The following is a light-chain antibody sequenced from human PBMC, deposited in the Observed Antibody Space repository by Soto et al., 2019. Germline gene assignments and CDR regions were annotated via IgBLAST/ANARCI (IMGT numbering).Light chain of an antibody. CDR3: QRYRGAPRT. CDR1: QDISNF. J-gene: IGKJ1*01. CDR2: AAS. Sequence: DFQMTQSPSSLSASVGDRVTISCRAGQDISNFLAWYQQRPGKVPKLLIYAASTLQSGVPSRFSGSGSGTDFTLNISSLQPEDAATYFCQRYRGAPRTFGQGTQVEIK. V-gene: IGKV1-27*01.